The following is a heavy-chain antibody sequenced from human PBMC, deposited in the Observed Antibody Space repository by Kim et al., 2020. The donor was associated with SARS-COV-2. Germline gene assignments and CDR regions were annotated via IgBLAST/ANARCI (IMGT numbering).Heavy chain of an antibody. Sequence: GGSLRLSCAASGFTFSSYSMNWVRQAPGKGLEWVSSISSSSSYIYYADSVKGRFTISRDNAKNSLYLQMNSLRAEDTAVYYCARDLYDYVRGRYRYTSPFVTWGDGTMVTVSS. CDR2: ISSSSSYI. CDR3: ARDLYDYVRGRYRYTSPFVT. J-gene: IGHJ3*02. D-gene: IGHD3-16*02. V-gene: IGHV3-21*01. CDR1: GFTFSSYS.